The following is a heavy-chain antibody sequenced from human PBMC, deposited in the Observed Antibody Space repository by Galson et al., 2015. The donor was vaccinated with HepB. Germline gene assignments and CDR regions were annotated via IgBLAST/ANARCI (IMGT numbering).Heavy chain of an antibody. D-gene: IGHD3-10*01. CDR1: GFTFSSYS. CDR3: ARDSGLLRQTSYYYGSGSYPPTTNWFDP. CDR2: ISSSSSTI. V-gene: IGHV3-48*01. J-gene: IGHJ5*02. Sequence: SLRLSCAASGFTFSSYSMNWVRQAPGKGLEWVSYISSSSSTIYYADSVKGRFTISRDNAKNSLYLQMNSLRAEDTAVYYCARDSGLLRQTSYYYGSGSYPPTTNWFDPWGQGTLVTVSS.